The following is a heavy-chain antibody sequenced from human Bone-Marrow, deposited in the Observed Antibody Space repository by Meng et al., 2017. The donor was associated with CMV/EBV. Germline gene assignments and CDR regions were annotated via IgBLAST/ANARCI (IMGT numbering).Heavy chain of an antibody. CDR3: ALEEVVYYYYGMDV. CDR2: IIPIFGTA. D-gene: IGHD1-1*01. Sequence: SVKVSCKASGGTFSSYAISWVQQAPGQGLEWMGGIIPIFGTANYAQKFQGRVTITTDESTSTAYMELSSLRSEDTAVYYCALEEVVYYYYGMDVWGQGTTVTVSS. J-gene: IGHJ6*02. V-gene: IGHV1-69*05. CDR1: GGTFSSYA.